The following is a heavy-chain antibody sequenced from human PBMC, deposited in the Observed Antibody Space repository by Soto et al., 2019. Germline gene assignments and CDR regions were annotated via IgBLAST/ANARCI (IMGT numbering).Heavy chain of an antibody. CDR2: VYYDGST. Sequence: QVQLQESGPGLVKPSETLSLTCTVSGDSISYYYWSWIRQPPGKGLEWIGYVYYDGSTNYNPSLESRVTMSIDTSKNQFSLKLSSVIAADTAVYYCVSYDRQSGRYALDYWGQGTLVTVS. CDR1: GDSISYYY. V-gene: IGHV4-59*01. D-gene: IGHD3-10*01. CDR3: VSYDRQSGRYALDY. J-gene: IGHJ4*02.